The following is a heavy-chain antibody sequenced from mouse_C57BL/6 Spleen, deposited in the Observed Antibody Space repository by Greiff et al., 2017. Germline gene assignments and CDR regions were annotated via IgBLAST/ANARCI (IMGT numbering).Heavy chain of an antibody. J-gene: IGHJ2*01. CDR2: INPSNGGT. Sequence: QVQLQQPGTELVKPGASVKLSCKASGYTFTSYWMHWVKQRPGQGLEWIGNINPSNGGTNYNEKFKSKATLTVDNSSSTAYMQLSSLTSEDSAVYYCASLRGLYDYDEGDYWGQGTTLTVSS. CDR3: ASLRGLYDYDEGDY. D-gene: IGHD2-4*01. V-gene: IGHV1-53*01. CDR1: GYTFTSYW.